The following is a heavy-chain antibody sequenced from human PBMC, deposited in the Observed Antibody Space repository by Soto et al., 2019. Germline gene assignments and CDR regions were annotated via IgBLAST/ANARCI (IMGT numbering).Heavy chain of an antibody. Sequence: PGASVGLLWAASAPYFSGYVIHGGSRAPGSRQECVAVISYDGSNKYYADSVKGRFTISRDNSKNTLYLQMNSLRAEDTAVYYCAKVRSDARIAASPFYYYGMDVWGKGTNVTLPS. V-gene: IGHV3-30*18. CDR2: ISYDGSNK. CDR1: APYFSGYV. CDR3: AKVRSDARIAASPFYYYGMDV. D-gene: IGHD6-6*01. J-gene: IGHJ6*04.